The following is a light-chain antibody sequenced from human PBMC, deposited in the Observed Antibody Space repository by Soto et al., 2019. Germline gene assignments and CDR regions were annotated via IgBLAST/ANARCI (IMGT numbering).Light chain of an antibody. J-gene: IGLJ2*01. V-gene: IGLV2-14*01. Sequence: QSALTQPASVSGSPGQSVTISCTGTSSDIGAFNYVSWYQHHPGKAPKLMIYGVANRPSGVSNRFSGSKSGNTASLTISGPQAEDEASYYCSSYTVTTTLVVFGGGTKLTVL. CDR3: SSYTVTTTLVV. CDR1: SSDIGAFNY. CDR2: GVA.